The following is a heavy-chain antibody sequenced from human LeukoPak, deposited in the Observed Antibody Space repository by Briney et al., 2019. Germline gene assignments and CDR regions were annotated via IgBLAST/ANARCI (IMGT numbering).Heavy chain of an antibody. V-gene: IGHV4-34*01. CDR2: INHSGST. Sequence: SETLSLTCAVYGGSFSSYYWSWIRQPPGKGLEWIGEINHSGSTNYNPSLKSRVTISVDTSKNQFSLKLSSVTAADTAVYYCARGRITIFGVVIIHPHFDYWGQGTLVTVSS. J-gene: IGHJ4*02. CDR3: ARGRITIFGVVIIHPHFDY. D-gene: IGHD3-3*01. CDR1: GGSFSSYY.